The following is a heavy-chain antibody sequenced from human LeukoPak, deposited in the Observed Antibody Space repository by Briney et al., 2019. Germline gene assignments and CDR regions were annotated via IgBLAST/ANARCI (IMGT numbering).Heavy chain of an antibody. J-gene: IGHJ4*02. CDR3: ARRSGVAVAGAFDY. CDR2: ISGSGGDT. CDR1: GFTFSSHG. V-gene: IGHV3-23*01. Sequence: PGGSLRLSCAASGFTFSSHGMSWVRQGPGKGLEWVSGISGSGGDTYYADSVKGRFTISRDNSKSTLYLQMNSLRAEDTAVYFCARRSGVAVAGAFDYWGQGTLVTVSS. D-gene: IGHD6-19*01.